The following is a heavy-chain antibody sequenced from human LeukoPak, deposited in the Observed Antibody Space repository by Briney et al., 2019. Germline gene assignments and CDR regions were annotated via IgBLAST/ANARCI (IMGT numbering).Heavy chain of an antibody. CDR1: GLTFSSYW. J-gene: IGHJ4*02. Sequence: SGGSLRLSCAASGLTFSSYWMSWVRQAPGKGLEWVANIKQDGSEKYYVDSVKGRFTISRDNAKNSLYLQMNSLRAEDTAVYYCARGDYWGQGTLVTVSS. CDR2: IKQDGSEK. CDR3: ARGDY. V-gene: IGHV3-7*01.